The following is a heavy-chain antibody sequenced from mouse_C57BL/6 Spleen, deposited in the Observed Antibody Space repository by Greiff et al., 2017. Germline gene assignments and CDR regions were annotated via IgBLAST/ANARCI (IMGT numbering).Heavy chain of an antibody. CDR1: GFSLTSYA. V-gene: IGHV2-9-1*01. J-gene: IGHJ4*01. CDR3: ARNKKVGYYAMDY. Sequence: VKLVESGPGLVAPSQSLSITCTVSGFSLTSYAISWVRQPPGKGLEWLGVIWTGGGTNYNSALKSRLSISKDNSKSQVFLKMNSLQTDDTARYYCARNKKVGYYAMDYWGQGTSVTVSS. CDR2: IWTGGGT.